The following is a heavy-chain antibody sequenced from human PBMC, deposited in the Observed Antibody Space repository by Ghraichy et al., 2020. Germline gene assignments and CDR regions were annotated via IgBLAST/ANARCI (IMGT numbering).Heavy chain of an antibody. Sequence: SETLSLTCTVSGGSITSGDYYWTWIRQPPGKGLEWIGHTRYSGATYYNPSLKSRVTISLPTSQNQFSLNMVSVTAADTAVYHCARLLGNCAYTSCRYFDYWGQGTLVTVSS. CDR3: ARLLGNCAYTSCRYFDY. D-gene: IGHD3-16*01. V-gene: IGHV4-30-4*01. J-gene: IGHJ4*02. CDR1: GGSITSGDYY. CDR2: TRYSGAT.